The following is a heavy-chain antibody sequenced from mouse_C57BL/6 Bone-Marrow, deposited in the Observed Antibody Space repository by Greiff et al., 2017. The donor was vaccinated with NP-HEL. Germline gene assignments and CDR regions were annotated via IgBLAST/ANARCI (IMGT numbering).Heavy chain of an antibody. CDR1: GYTFTSYW. J-gene: IGHJ3*01. V-gene: IGHV1-69*01. CDR2: IDPSDSYT. D-gene: IGHD2-2*01. Sequence: QVQLQQPGAELVMPGASVKLSCKASGYTFTSYWMHWVKQRPGQGLEWIGEIDPSDSYTNYNQKFKGKSTLTVDKSSSTAYMQLSSLTSEDSAVYYCARKHGYDGFAYWGQGTLVTGSA. CDR3: ARKHGYDGFAY.